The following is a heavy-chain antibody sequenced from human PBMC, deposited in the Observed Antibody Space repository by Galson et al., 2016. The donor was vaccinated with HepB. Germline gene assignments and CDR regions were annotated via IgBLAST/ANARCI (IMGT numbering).Heavy chain of an antibody. CDR1: GFIFSGSV. CDR3: AVEGTILRQYYFDY. V-gene: IGHV3-73*01. CDR2: IRSKTHSSAP. J-gene: IGHJ4*02. Sequence: SLRLSCAGSGFIFSGSVMHWVRQASGKGLEWVGRIRSKTHSSAPAYAASVEGRFTISRDDSKNTTYLLMSSLRSEDTAVYYCAVEGTILRQYYFDYWGQGTLVTVSS. D-gene: IGHD1-26*01.